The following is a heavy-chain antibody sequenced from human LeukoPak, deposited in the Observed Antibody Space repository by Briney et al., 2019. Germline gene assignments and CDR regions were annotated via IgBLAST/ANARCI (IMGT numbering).Heavy chain of an antibody. CDR2: ISGSGGST. CDR3: AKDSEPRKSLYIVVVPAVPDY. V-gene: IGHV3-23*01. D-gene: IGHD2-2*01. Sequence: AGGSLRLSCAASGFTFSSYAMSWVRQAPGKGLEWVSAISGSGGSTYYADSVKGRFTISRDNSKNTLYLQMNSLRAEDTAVYYCAKDSEPRKSLYIVVVPAVPDYWGQGTLVTVSS. CDR1: GFTFSSYA. J-gene: IGHJ4*02.